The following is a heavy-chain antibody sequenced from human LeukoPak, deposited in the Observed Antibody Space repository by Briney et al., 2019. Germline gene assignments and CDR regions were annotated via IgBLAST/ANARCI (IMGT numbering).Heavy chain of an antibody. Sequence: SETLSLTCAVYGGSFSGYYWSWIRQSPGKGLEWIGEIINSGSTNYNPSLKSRVTISVDTSKNQFSLKLNSVTAADTAVYYCATTGGEGNFDNWGQGALVTVSS. D-gene: IGHD3-16*01. V-gene: IGHV4-34*12. CDR1: GGSFSGYY. CDR2: IINSGST. CDR3: ATTGGEGNFDN. J-gene: IGHJ4*02.